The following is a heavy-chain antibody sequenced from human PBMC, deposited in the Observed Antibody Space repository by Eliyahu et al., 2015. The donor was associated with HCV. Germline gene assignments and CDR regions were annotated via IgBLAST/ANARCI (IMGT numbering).Heavy chain of an antibody. D-gene: IGHD1-14*01. V-gene: IGHV1-69*06. J-gene: IGHJ5*02. Sequence: QVHLVQSGAEVKQPGSSVKVSCXVSGGSFRSYGIXWVRQAPGQGLGWGGQVIPDXGTANYAQRFQGRVTITADKSTSTAYMELSSLTSQDAAXYYCXRSPTITSXAXFDPWGQGTLITVSS. CDR3: XRSPTITSXAXFDP. CDR1: GGSFRSYG. CDR2: VIPDXGTA.